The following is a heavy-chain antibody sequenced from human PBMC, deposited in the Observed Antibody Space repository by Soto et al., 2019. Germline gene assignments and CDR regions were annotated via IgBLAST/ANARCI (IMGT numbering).Heavy chain of an antibody. J-gene: IGHJ4*02. V-gene: IGHV4-59*01. CDR3: XXXXXXLALGTVLCYFDD. D-gene: IGHD3-16*01. CDR1: GASITTSY. CDR2: IFHRGTT. Sequence: QVQLQESGPGLVKPSATLTLTCTVSGASITTSYWSWIRQPPGKGLEWIGYIFHRGTTNYNPSLESRVSMSVDTSKNQFSLTMTSVTAADTAVYXXXXXXXXLALGTVLCYFDDWGQGTLXTVSS.